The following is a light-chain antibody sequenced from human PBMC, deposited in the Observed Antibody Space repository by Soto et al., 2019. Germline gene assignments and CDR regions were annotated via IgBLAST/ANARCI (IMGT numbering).Light chain of an antibody. Sequence: EIVLTQSPATLSLSPGERATLSCRASQSVSSYLAWYQQKPVQAPRLLIYDASNRATGIPARFSGSGSGTDFTLTISSLEPEDFAVYYCQQRSNWPRMYTFGQGTKLEIK. V-gene: IGKV3-11*01. CDR2: DAS. CDR1: QSVSSY. J-gene: IGKJ2*01. CDR3: QQRSNWPRMYT.